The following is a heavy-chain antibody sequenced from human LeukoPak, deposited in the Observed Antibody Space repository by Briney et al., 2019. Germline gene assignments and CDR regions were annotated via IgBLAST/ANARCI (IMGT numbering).Heavy chain of an antibody. CDR3: ARGSFVVVPAASFDP. J-gene: IGHJ5*02. CDR1: GYTFTSYD. Sequence: ASVTVSRKASGYTFTSYDINWVRQATGQGLEWMGWMNPNSGNTGYAQKFQGRVTMTRNTSISTAYMELSSLRSEDTAVYYCARGSFVVVPAASFDPWGQGTLVTVSS. V-gene: IGHV1-8*01. CDR2: MNPNSGNT. D-gene: IGHD2-2*01.